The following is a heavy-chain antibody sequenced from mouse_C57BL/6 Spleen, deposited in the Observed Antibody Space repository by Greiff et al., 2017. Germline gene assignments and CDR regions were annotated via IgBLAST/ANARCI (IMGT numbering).Heavy chain of an antibody. V-gene: IGHV14-3*01. CDR3: ARFEYDGLWFAY. CDR2: IDPANGNT. Sequence: EVKLVESVAELVRPGASVQLSCTASGFNIKNTYMHWVKQRPEQGLEWIGRIDPANGNTKYAPKFQGKATITADTSSNTAYLQLSSLTSEDTAIYYCARFEYDGLWFAYWGQGTLVTVSA. J-gene: IGHJ3*01. D-gene: IGHD2-4*01. CDR1: GFNIKNTY.